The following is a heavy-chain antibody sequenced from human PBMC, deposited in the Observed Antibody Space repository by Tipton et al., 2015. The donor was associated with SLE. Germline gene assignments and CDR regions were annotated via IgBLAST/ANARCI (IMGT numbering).Heavy chain of an antibody. J-gene: IGHJ4*02. D-gene: IGHD2-2*01. Sequence: TLSLTCTVSGGSISSSSYYWGWIRQPPGKGLEWIGSIYHSGSTYYNPSLKSRVTISVDTSKNQFSLKLSSVTAADTAVYYCARGVSSTTMDYWGQGTLVTVSS. CDR1: GGSISSSSYY. CDR2: IYHSGST. CDR3: ARGVSSTTMDY. V-gene: IGHV4-39*07.